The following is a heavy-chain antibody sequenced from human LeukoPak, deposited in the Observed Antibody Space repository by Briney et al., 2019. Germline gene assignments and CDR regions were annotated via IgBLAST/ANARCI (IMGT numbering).Heavy chain of an antibody. CDR3: ARDLVVEMATAAEDY. V-gene: IGHV3-21*01. CDR2: ISSSSDYI. J-gene: IGHJ4*02. Sequence: GGSLRLSCAASGFAFSSYIMNWVRQAPGKGLEWVSSISSSSDYIYYADSVKGRFTVSRDNAKNSQYLQMNSLRAEDTAIYYCARDLVVEMATAAEDYWGQGTLVTVSS. D-gene: IGHD5-24*01. CDR1: GFAFSSYI.